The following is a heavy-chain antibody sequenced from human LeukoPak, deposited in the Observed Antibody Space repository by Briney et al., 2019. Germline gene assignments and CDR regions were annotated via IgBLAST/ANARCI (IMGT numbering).Heavy chain of an antibody. D-gene: IGHD6-13*01. Sequence: GRSLRLSCAASGFTFNKYAIHWVRQAPGKGLEWVTVISYDGSYKDYPDSVKGRFTISRDNSKNTLYLQMNSLRAEDTAVYYCARVFSSSWYYYWGQGTLVTVSS. CDR2: ISYDGSYK. J-gene: IGHJ4*02. CDR1: GFTFNKYA. CDR3: ARVFSSSWYYY. V-gene: IGHV3-30*04.